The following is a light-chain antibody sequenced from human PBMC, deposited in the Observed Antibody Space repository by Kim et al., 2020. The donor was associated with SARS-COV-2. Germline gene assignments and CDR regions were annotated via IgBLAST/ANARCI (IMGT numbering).Light chain of an antibody. Sequence: PGERTNLTCRASQGVSSSYIAWYEQKRGQAPRLLIYGASNRAAGISDRFSGGGSGTDFALTISRLKPEDFAVYYCQHFGSSPPGYGFGQGTKLEI. CDR1: QGVSSSY. V-gene: IGKV3-20*01. J-gene: IGKJ2*03. CDR2: GAS. CDR3: QHFGSSPPGYG.